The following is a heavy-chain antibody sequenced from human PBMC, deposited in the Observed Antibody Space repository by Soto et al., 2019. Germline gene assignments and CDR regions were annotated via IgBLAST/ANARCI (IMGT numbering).Heavy chain of an antibody. CDR2: ISGSGGST. CDR1: GFTFSSYA. V-gene: IGHV3-23*01. CDR3: AKDLSSRLVLDY. Sequence: HPGGSLRLSCAASGFTFSSYAMSWVRQAPGKGLEWVSAISGSGGSTYYADSVKGRFTISRDNSKNTLYLQMNSLRAEDTAVYYCAKDLSSRLVLDYWGQGTLVTVSS. J-gene: IGHJ4*02. D-gene: IGHD6-19*01.